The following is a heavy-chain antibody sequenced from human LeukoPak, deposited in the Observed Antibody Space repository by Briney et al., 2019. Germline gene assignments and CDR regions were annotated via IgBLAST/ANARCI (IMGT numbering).Heavy chain of an antibody. J-gene: IGHJ6*03. V-gene: IGHV4-39*07. D-gene: IGHD3-3*02. CDR1: GGSISSSSYY. CDR3: ARRKSISYYYYYMDV. CDR2: IYYSGST. Sequence: SETLSLTCTVSGGSISSSSYYWGWIRQPPGKGLEWIGSIYYSGSTYYNPSLKSRVTISVDTSKNQFSLKLSSVTAADTAVYYCARRKSISYYYYYMDVWGKGTTVTISS.